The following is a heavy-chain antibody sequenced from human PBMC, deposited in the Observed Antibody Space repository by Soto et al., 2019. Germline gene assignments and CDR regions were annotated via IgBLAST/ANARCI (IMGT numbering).Heavy chain of an antibody. CDR1: GFTFSSYA. CDR3: AKDRSGGSYYHDAFDI. V-gene: IGHV3-23*01. D-gene: IGHD1-26*01. Sequence: GGSLRLSCAASGFTFSSYAMSWVRQAPGKGLEWVSAISGSGGSTYYADSVKGRFTISRDNSKNTLYLQMNSLRAEDTAVYYCAKDRSGGSYYHDAFDIWGQGTMVTVSS. J-gene: IGHJ3*02. CDR2: ISGSGGST.